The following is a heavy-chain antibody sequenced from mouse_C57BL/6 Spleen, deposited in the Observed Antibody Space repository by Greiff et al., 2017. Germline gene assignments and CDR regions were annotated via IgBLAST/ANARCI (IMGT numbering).Heavy chain of an antibody. CDR1: GYAFSSSW. V-gene: IGHV1-82*01. D-gene: IGHD2-4*01. J-gene: IGHJ3*01. CDR3: IYYDYDWFAY. CDR2: IYPGDGDT. Sequence: VQLQQSGPELVKPGASVKISCKASGYAFSSSWMNWVKQRPGKGLEWIGRIYPGDGDTNYNGKFKGKATLTAYKSSSTAYMQLSSLTSEDSAVYFCIYYDYDWFAYWGQWTLVTVSA.